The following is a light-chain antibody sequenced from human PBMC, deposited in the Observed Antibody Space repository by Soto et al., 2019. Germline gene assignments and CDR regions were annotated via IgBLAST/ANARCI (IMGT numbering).Light chain of an antibody. CDR3: QQSNNWPKT. Sequence: EIVMTQSPATLSVSPGETATLSCRASQSVNSKLAWYQQKPGQAPRLLISDASTRAAGLPARFSGSGSGTKFTLTISSLQSEDFAVYFCQQSNNWPKTFGQGTKVDIK. J-gene: IGKJ1*01. CDR1: QSVNSK. V-gene: IGKV3-15*01. CDR2: DAS.